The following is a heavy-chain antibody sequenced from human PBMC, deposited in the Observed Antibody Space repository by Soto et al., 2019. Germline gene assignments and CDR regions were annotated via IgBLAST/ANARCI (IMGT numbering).Heavy chain of an antibody. V-gene: IGHV1-46*03. J-gene: IGHJ5*02. Sequence: QVQLVQSGAEVKKPGASVKVSCKASGYTFTSYYMHWVRQAPGQGLEWMGIINPSGGSTSYAQKLQGRVTMTRDTSTSTVYMELNSLRSEDTAVYYCARVYPSDTRYGYVGNNWFDPWGQGTLVTVSS. CDR1: GYTFTSYY. CDR2: INPSGGST. D-gene: IGHD5-18*01. CDR3: ARVYPSDTRYGYVGNNWFDP.